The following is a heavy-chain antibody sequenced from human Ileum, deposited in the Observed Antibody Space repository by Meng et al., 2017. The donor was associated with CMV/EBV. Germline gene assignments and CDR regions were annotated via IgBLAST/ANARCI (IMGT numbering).Heavy chain of an antibody. CDR3: ARDQTLRFYVTYGMDV. Sequence: GGSLRLSCAASGCTVSSNYMSWVRQAPGKGLEWVAVIYSGGSTYYADSVKGRFTISRDNSKNTLYLQMNSLRAEDTAVYYCARDQTLRFYVTYGMDVWGQGTTVTVSS. J-gene: IGHJ6*02. V-gene: IGHV3-66*02. CDR1: GCTVSSNY. CDR2: IYSGGST. D-gene: IGHD3-16*01.